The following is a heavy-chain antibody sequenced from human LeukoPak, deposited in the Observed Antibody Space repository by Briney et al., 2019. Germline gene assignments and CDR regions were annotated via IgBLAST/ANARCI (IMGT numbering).Heavy chain of an antibody. CDR2: IYYSRST. V-gene: IGHV4-59*01. D-gene: IGHD6-19*01. Sequence: SETLSLTCTVSGGSISSYYWSWIRQPPGKGLEWIGYIYYSRSTNYNPSLKSRVTISVDTSKNQFSLKLSSVTAADTAVYYCARGGIAVAGLDYWGQGTLVTVSS. CDR1: GGSISSYY. J-gene: IGHJ4*02. CDR3: ARGGIAVAGLDY.